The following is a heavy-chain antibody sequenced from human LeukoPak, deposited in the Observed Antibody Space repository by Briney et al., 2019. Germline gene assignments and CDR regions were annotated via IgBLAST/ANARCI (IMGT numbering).Heavy chain of an antibody. CDR2: IDTNSGGT. V-gene: IGHV1-2*02. CDR1: GYTFTGYY. J-gene: IGHJ4*02. CDR3: ARSLSSGWLDD. Sequence: ASVKVSCKASGYTFTGYYMHWVRQAPGQGLEWMGWIDTNSGGTNYEQNFQGRVTMTRDTSSTTAYMELSSLRSDDTAVYYCARSLSSGWLDDWGQGTLVTVSS. D-gene: IGHD6-19*01.